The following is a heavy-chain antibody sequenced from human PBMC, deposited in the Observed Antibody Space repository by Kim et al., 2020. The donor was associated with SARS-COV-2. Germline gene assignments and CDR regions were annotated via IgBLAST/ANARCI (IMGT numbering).Heavy chain of an antibody. D-gene: IGHD2-8*01. Sequence: GRFAITRDKSENTLYLQMNSLRAEDTAVYYCAKGTMVYANSSREGIAFDYWGQGTLVTVSS. J-gene: IGHJ4*02. V-gene: IGHV3-23*01. CDR3: AKGTMVYANSSREGIAFDY.